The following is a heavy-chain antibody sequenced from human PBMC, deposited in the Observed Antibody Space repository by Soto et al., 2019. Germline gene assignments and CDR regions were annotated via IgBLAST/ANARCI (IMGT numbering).Heavy chain of an antibody. J-gene: IGHJ4*02. CDR3: AKTGLGCRYGYYFDS. CDR2: ISGSGGST. D-gene: IGHD5-18*01. CDR1: GFTFSSYG. Sequence: GGSLRLSCAASGFTFSSYGMSWVRQAPGEGLEWGSGISGSGGSTYYADSVKGRFTISRDNSKNTLYLQMYSLRAEYTAVYYCAKTGLGCRYGYYFDSWGQGTLVTVSS. V-gene: IGHV3-23*01.